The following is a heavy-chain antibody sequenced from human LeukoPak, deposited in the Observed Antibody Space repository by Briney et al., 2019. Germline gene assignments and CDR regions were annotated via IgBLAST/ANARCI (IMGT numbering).Heavy chain of an antibody. CDR2: IKPDGSEK. J-gene: IGHJ3*02. CDR3: AKPITITGATDGFDI. V-gene: IGHV3-7*01. Sequence: GGSLRLSCAASGFAFSTYWMNWIRQAPGKGLEWVANIKPDGSEKYYLDSVKGRFTISRDNAKNSLYLQMSSLRAEDTAVYYCAKPITITGATDGFDIWGQGAKVTVSS. D-gene: IGHD5-12*01. CDR1: GFAFSTYW.